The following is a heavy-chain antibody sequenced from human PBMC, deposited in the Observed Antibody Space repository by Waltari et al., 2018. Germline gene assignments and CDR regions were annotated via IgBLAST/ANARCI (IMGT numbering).Heavy chain of an antibody. CDR3: ARVSSVVPAANFDY. D-gene: IGHD2-2*01. V-gene: IGHV4-59*11. CDR2: IYYSVST. CDR1: GGSISSHY. J-gene: IGHJ4*02. Sequence: QVQLQESGPGLVKPSETLSLTCTVSGGSISSHYWSCIRQPPGKGLEWLVYIYYSVSTNYNPSRKSRVTRAVDTSKNQFSLKLSSVAAADTALYYWARVSSVVPAANFDYWGQGTLVTVSS.